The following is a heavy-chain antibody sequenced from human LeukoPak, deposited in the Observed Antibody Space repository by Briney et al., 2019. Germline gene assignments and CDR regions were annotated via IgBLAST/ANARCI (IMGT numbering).Heavy chain of an antibody. J-gene: IGHJ3*02. CDR3: ARDLVTVTKGFDI. CDR2: ISYIGST. D-gene: IGHD4-17*01. Sequence: SETLSLTCAVSADSFSSHYRTWIRQPPGKGLEWIGYISYIGSTNYNPSLKSRVTISIDTSKNQFSLKLSSVTAAHTAVYYCARDLVTVTKGFDIWGQGTLVSVSS. CDR1: ADSFSSHY. V-gene: IGHV4-59*11.